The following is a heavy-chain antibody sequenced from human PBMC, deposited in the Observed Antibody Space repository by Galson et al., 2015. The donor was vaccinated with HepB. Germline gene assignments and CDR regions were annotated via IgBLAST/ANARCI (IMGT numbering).Heavy chain of an antibody. CDR1: GFTLSGST. CDR2: IRNKVNNYAT. J-gene: IGHJ1*01. V-gene: IGHV3-73*01. D-gene: IGHD4-17*01. Sequence: SLRLSCAASGFTLSGSTLNWLRQASGKGLEWVGRIRNKVNNYATTYAASVRGRFTISRDDSKNTAHLQMNGLKTEDTAVYYCTSNEVTSERHWGQGTLVTVSS. CDR3: TSNEVTSERH.